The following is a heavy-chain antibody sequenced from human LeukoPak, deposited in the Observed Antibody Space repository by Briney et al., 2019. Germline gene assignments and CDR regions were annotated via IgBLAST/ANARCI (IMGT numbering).Heavy chain of an antibody. CDR1: GYTFTSYD. Sequence: GASVKVSCKASGYTFTSYDINWVRQATGQGLEWMGWMNPNSGNTGYAQKFQGRVTMTRNTSISTAYMELSSLRSVDTAVYYCARLQPLRYFVWLLRTYYYYYYMDVWGKGTTVTVSS. J-gene: IGHJ6*03. CDR3: ARLQPLRYFVWLLRTYYYYYYMDV. D-gene: IGHD3-9*01. V-gene: IGHV1-8*01. CDR2: MNPNSGNT.